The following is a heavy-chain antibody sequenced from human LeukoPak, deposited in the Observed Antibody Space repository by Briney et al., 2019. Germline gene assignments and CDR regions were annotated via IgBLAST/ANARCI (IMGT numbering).Heavy chain of an antibody. V-gene: IGHV3-20*04. D-gene: IGHD5-18*01. Sequence: PGGSLRLSCAASGFTFDDYGMSWVRQAPGKGLEWVSGINWNGGSTGYADSVKGRFTISRDNAKNSLYLQMNSLRAEDTALYYCARGRGPSIQLWSGAFDYWGQGTLVTVSS. CDR3: ARGRGPSIQLWSGAFDY. CDR2: INWNGGST. J-gene: IGHJ4*02. CDR1: GFTFDDYG.